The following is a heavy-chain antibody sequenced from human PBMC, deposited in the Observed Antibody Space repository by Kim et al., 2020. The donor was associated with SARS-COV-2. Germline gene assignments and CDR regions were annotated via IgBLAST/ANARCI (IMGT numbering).Heavy chain of an antibody. D-gene: IGHD6-13*01. CDR2: ISGSDGNT. Sequence: GGSLRLSCAASGFTFSSYAMSWVRQAPGKGLEWVSGISGSDGNTYYADSVKGRFTISRDNSKNTMCLQMNSLRAEDTAIYYCAKDPKKSSTAAVDVGMGVWGQGTTVTVSS. CDR1: GFTFSSYA. CDR3: AKDPKKSSTAAVDVGMGV. J-gene: IGHJ6*02. V-gene: IGHV3-23*01.